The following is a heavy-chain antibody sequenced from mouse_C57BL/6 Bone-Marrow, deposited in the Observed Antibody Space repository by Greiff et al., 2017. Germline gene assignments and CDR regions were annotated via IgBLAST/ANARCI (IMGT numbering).Heavy chain of an antibody. Sequence: QVQLQQSGAELVRPGASVKLSCKASGYTFTDYYINWVKQRPGQGLEWIARIYPGSGNTYYNEKFKGKATLTAEKSSSTAYMQLSSLTSEDSAVYCCARGDYGSSYWYFDVWGTGTTVTVSS. J-gene: IGHJ1*03. CDR2: IYPGSGNT. CDR1: GYTFTDYY. V-gene: IGHV1-76*01. D-gene: IGHD1-1*01. CDR3: ARGDYGSSYWYFDV.